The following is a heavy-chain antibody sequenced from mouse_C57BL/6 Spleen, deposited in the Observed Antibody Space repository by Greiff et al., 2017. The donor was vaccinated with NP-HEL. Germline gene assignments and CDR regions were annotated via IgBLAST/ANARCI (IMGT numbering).Heavy chain of an antibody. CDR1: GYTFTSYW. J-gene: IGHJ2*01. CDR2: IDPSDSET. V-gene: IGHV1-52*01. Sequence: VQLQQPGAELVRPGSSVKLSCKASGYTFTSYWMHWVKQRPIQGLEWIGNIDPSDSETHYNQKFKDKATLTVDKSSSTAYMQLSSLTSEDSAVYYCARDDGYGGVVDYWGQGTTLTVSS. D-gene: IGHD2-2*01. CDR3: ARDDGYGGVVDY.